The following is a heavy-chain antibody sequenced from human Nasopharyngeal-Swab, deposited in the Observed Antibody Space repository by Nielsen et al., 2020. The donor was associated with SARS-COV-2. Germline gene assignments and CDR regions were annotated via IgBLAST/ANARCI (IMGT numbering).Heavy chain of an antibody. CDR2: IDDSGTT. V-gene: IGHV4-39*01. J-gene: IGHJ4*02. CDR3: ARRVVSPEFYFDY. Sequence: WIRQPPGKGLEWIGNIDDSGTTFYSPSLKTRVTLSVDTSKNQFSLNLISVTAADTAVYYCARRVVSPEFYFDYWGLGALVTVSS. D-gene: IGHD2-2*01.